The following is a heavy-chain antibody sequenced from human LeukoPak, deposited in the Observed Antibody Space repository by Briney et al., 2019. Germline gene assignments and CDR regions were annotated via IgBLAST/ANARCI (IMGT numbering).Heavy chain of an antibody. Sequence: GGSLRLSCVVSGFTFSSYSMNWVRQAPGKGLEWISYISSSSTTIYYANPVKGRFTISRDNAKNSLYLQMNSLRDEDTAVYYCARDLYFWGQGTLVTVSS. CDR3: ARDLYF. V-gene: IGHV3-48*02. CDR2: ISSSSTTI. CDR1: GFTFSSYS. J-gene: IGHJ4*02. D-gene: IGHD2-15*01.